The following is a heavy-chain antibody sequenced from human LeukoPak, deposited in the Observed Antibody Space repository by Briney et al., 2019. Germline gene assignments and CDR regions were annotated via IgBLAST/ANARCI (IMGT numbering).Heavy chain of an antibody. D-gene: IGHD1-26*01. Sequence: PSETLSLTCTVSGGSITTYYWSWIRQPPGKGLEWIGQIHSSGSANYNPSLKSRVAISLDASKNQFSVRVSSVTAADTAIYYCARDILAVGATHYFDYWGQGSLVTVSS. CDR3: ARDILAVGATHYFDY. V-gene: IGHV4-59*01. CDR1: GGSITTYY. CDR2: IHSSGSA. J-gene: IGHJ4*02.